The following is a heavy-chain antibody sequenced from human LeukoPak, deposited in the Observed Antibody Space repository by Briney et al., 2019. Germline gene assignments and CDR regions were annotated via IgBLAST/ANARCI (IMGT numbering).Heavy chain of an antibody. Sequence: SVKVSCKASGGTFSSYAISWVRQAPGQGLEWMGRIIPILGIANYAQKFQGRVTITADKSTSTAYMELSSLRSEDTAVYYCARDPRIAVAGTLLDYWGQGTLVTVSS. CDR3: ARDPRIAVAGTLLDY. CDR1: GGTFSSYA. CDR2: IIPILGIA. D-gene: IGHD6-19*01. J-gene: IGHJ4*02. V-gene: IGHV1-69*04.